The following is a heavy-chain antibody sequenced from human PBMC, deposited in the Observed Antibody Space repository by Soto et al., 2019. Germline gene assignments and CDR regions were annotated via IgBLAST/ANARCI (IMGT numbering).Heavy chain of an antibody. CDR1: GGSMISYY. Sequence: PSETLSLTCTVSGGSMISYYWSWIRQPPGRGLEWIGFIYYAGSTKYNPSLNSRDTISVDTSKNQFSLKLSSVTAADTAVYYCARVGGFGATTIDYWGQGTLVTVSS. V-gene: IGHV4-59*08. J-gene: IGHJ4*02. CDR2: IYYAGST. D-gene: IGHD3-10*01. CDR3: ARVGGFGATTIDY.